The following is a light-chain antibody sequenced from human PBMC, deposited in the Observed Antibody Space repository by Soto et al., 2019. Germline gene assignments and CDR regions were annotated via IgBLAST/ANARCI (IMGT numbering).Light chain of an antibody. J-gene: IGKJ3*01. V-gene: IGKV3-11*01. Sequence: EIVLTQSPATLSSSPGERATLSCRASQSVRSYLAWYQQKPGQAPRLLIYDASNRAAGTPARFSGSGSGTDFPLTISRLEPEDFAVYYCQQRTNWPLTFGPGTKVDIK. CDR1: QSVRSY. CDR3: QQRTNWPLT. CDR2: DAS.